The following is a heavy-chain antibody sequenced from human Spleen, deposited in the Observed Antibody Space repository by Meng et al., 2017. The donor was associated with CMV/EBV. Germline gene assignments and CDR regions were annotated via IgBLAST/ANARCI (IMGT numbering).Heavy chain of an antibody. V-gene: IGHV4-39*07. CDR2: IYYSGST. CDR1: GGSVSSGYSF. D-gene: IGHD2-2*01. Sequence: SETLSLTCTVSGGSVSSGYSFWSWLRQPPGKGLEWIGSIYYSGSTYYNPSLKSRVTISVDTSKNQFSLKLSSVTAADTAVYYCAREAVVVPAEDYWGQGTLVTVSS. J-gene: IGHJ4*02. CDR3: AREAVVVPAEDY.